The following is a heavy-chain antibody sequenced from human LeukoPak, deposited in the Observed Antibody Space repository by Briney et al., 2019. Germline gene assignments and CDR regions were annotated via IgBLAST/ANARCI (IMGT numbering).Heavy chain of an antibody. J-gene: IGHJ3*02. D-gene: IGHD5-24*01. V-gene: IGHV4-59*08. CDR2: IYFSGTT. Sequence: SETLSLTCTVSDCSVSSYYCSWIRQPPGKGLQWIGYIYFSGTTNYNPSLKSRVAISVDTSKNQFSLKLSSVTAADTALYYCARHPPRESRGHAFDIWGQGTVVTVSS. CDR3: ARHPPRESRGHAFDI. CDR1: DCSVSSYY.